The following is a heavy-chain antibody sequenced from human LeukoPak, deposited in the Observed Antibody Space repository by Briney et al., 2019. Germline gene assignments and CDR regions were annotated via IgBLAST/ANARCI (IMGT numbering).Heavy chain of an antibody. D-gene: IGHD4-17*01. Sequence: GGSLRLSCAASGFTFSSYSMNWVRQAPGKGLVWVSSISSSSSYIYYADSVKGRFTISRDNAKNSLYLQMNSLRAEDTAVYYCARGSYGDLSYWGQGTLVTVSS. CDR2: ISSSSSYI. J-gene: IGHJ4*02. CDR1: GFTFSSYS. CDR3: ARGSYGDLSY. V-gene: IGHV3-21*01.